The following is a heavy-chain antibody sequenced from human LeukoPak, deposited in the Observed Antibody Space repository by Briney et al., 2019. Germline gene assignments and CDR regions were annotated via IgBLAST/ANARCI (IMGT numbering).Heavy chain of an antibody. D-gene: IGHD3-3*01. Sequence: ASVKVSCKASGGTFSSYAISWVRQAPGQGLEWMGWISAYNGNTNYAQKLQGRVTTTTDTSTSTAYMELRSLRSDDTAVYYCARSLEWLLYFDYWGQGTLVTVSS. CDR2: ISAYNGNT. CDR1: GGTFSSYA. J-gene: IGHJ4*02. V-gene: IGHV1-18*01. CDR3: ARSLEWLLYFDY.